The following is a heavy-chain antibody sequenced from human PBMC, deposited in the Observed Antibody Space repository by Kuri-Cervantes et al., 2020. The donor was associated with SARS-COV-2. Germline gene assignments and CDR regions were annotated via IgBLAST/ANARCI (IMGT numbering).Heavy chain of an antibody. CDR3: ARGVLSSSSWTYYYYYYMDV. V-gene: IGHV3-23*01. D-gene: IGHD6-13*01. Sequence: GESLKISCAASGFTFSSYAMSWIRQAPGKGLEWVSAISGSGGSTYYADSVKGLFTISRDNAKNSLYLQMNSLRAEDTAVYYCARGVLSSSSWTYYYYYYMDVWGKGTTVTVSS. CDR1: GFTFSSYA. CDR2: ISGSGGST. J-gene: IGHJ6*03.